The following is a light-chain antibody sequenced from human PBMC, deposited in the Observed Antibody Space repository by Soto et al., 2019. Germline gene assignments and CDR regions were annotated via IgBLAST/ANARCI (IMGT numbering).Light chain of an antibody. CDR1: QSVSSN. CDR2: GAS. CDR3: QQYNNWRT. V-gene: IGKV3-15*01. J-gene: IGKJ1*01. Sequence: EIVMTQSPATLFVSPGERATLSCRASQSVSSNLAWYQQKPGQAPRLLIYGASTWATGIPARFSGSGSGTEFTLTISSLQSEDFAVYYCQQYNNWRTFGQGTKVDIK.